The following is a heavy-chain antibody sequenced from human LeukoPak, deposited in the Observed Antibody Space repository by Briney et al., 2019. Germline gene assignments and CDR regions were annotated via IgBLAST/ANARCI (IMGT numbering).Heavy chain of an antibody. CDR3: ARRNGHSWDVGNWFDP. Sequence: SETLSLTCSVSGGSLSSSSYYWGWIRQPPGMGLEWIGSIYYSGITYYNQSLKSRATVSVDTSKNQFSLNLNSVTAADTAVYYCARRNGHSWDVGNWFDPWGQGTVVTVSS. D-gene: IGHD6-13*01. CDR2: IYYSGIT. CDR1: GGSLSSSSYY. J-gene: IGHJ5*02. V-gene: IGHV4-39*01.